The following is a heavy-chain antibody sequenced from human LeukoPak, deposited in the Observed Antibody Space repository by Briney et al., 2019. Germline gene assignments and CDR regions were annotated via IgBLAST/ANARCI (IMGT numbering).Heavy chain of an antibody. CDR1: GGSISSGSYY. V-gene: IGHV4-61*02. CDR2: IYTSGST. CDR3: ARGATVTTPFDY. Sequence: SQTLSLTCTVSGGSISSGSYYWSWIRQPAGKGLEWSGRIYTSGSTNYNPSLKSRATISVDTSKNQFSLKLSSVTAADTAVYYCARGATVTTPFDYWGQGTLVTVSS. D-gene: IGHD4-17*01. J-gene: IGHJ4*02.